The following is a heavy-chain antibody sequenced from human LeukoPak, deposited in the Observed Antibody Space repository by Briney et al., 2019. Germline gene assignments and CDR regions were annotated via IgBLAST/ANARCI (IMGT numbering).Heavy chain of an antibody. CDR2: ISSSSSYI. J-gene: IGHJ4*02. CDR3: AKRGVVIRVILVGFHKEAYYFDS. CDR1: GFTFSSYT. V-gene: IGHV3-21*04. Sequence: GGSLRLSCAASGFTFSSYTMNWVRQAPEKGLEWVSSISSSSSYIYYADSVKGRFTISRDNPKNTLYLQMNSLRAEDTAVYFCAKRGVVIRVILVGFHKEAYYFDSWGQGALVTVSS. D-gene: IGHD3-22*01.